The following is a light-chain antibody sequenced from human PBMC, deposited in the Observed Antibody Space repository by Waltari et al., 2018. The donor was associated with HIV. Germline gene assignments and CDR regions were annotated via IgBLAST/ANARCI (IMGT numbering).Light chain of an antibody. CDR1: ALPKKS. CDR2: EDS. Sequence: YELTPPPSVAVSPGQTARITCTGDALPKKSASWYQQKSGQAPVLVIYEDSKRPSGFPERFSGSSSGTTATLTISGAQVEDEADYYCYSTDNSGHHRVFGTGTKLTVL. J-gene: IGLJ2*01. V-gene: IGLV3-10*01. CDR3: YSTDNSGHHRV.